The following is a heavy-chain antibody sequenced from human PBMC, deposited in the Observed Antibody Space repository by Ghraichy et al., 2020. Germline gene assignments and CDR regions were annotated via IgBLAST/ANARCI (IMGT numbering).Heavy chain of an antibody. D-gene: IGHD3-22*01. CDR3: STDVYYDSGGYLGIDY. CDR2: IKSKGDGGTT. J-gene: IGHJ4*02. V-gene: IGHV3-15*01. CDR1: GFTFSKAW. Sequence: LSLTCAVSGFTFSKAWMSWVRQSPGKGLEWVGRIKSKGDGGTTDFAASVKGRFTMSRDDSKNTLYLQMNSLKTEDTAVYYCSTDVYYDSGGYLGIDYWGQGTLVTVSS.